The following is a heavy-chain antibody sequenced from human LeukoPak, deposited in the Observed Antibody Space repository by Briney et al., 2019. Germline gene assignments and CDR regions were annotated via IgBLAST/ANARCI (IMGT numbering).Heavy chain of an antibody. CDR2: ITSSSSYI. J-gene: IGHJ3*02. Sequence: GGSLRLSCAASGLTFSSYTMNWVRQAPGKGLEWVSSITSSSSYIYYADSVKGRFTISRDNATNSLYLQMNSLRAEDTAVYYCAKDQDCSSTSCYNAFDIWGQGTMVTVSS. D-gene: IGHD2-2*02. V-gene: IGHV3-21*01. CDR3: AKDQDCSSTSCYNAFDI. CDR1: GLTFSSYT.